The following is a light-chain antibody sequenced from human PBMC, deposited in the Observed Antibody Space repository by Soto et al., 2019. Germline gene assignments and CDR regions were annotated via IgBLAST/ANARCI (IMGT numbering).Light chain of an antibody. J-gene: IGLJ2*01. CDR3: SSYTGRSTWV. Sequence: QSVLTQPASVSGSPGQSVTISCTGTSSNVGTYNFVAWYQQHPGTAPKLIIFDVSNRPSGVSNRFSGSKSGNTASLTISGLEAEEAADYYCSSYTGRSTWVFGGGTKLTVL. CDR1: SSNVGTYNF. CDR2: DVS. V-gene: IGLV2-14*01.